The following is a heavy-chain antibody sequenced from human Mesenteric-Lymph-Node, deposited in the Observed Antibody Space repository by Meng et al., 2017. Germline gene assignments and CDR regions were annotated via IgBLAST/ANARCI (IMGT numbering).Heavy chain of an antibody. D-gene: IGHD4/OR15-4a*01. CDR2: ILPNTGGT. J-gene: IGHJ4*02. CDR3: AREVLTDGSNFDF. Sequence: ASVKVSCKASGFTFTSSAVQWVRQAPGHGLEWMGRILPNTGGTYSAQNFQGRVTLTRDTSISTAYMELTRLTSDDTAVYYCAREVLTDGSNFDFWGQGTLVTVSS. CDR1: GFTFTSSA. V-gene: IGHV1-2*06.